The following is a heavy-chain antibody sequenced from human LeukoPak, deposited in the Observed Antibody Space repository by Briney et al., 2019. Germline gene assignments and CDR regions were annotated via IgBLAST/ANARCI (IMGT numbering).Heavy chain of an antibody. J-gene: IGHJ4*02. CDR3: AKVYDSSGYYRPFDY. D-gene: IGHD3-22*01. CDR1: GFTFSSYA. Sequence: GGSLRLSCAASGFTFSSYAMSWVRQAPGKGLEWVSAVSGSSSSTYYADSVKGRFTISRDNSKSTLYLQMNSLRAEDTAVYYCAKVYDSSGYYRPFDYWGQGALVTVSS. V-gene: IGHV3-23*01. CDR2: VSGSSSST.